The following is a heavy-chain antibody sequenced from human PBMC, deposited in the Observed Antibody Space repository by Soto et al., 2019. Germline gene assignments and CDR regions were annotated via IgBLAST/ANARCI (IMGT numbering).Heavy chain of an antibody. CDR1: EFTVSGHS. CDR3: APHVSCSGGSCQYDAFAI. CDR2: ITADGGT. D-gene: IGHD2-15*01. V-gene: IGHV3-23*01. Sequence: EVQVLESGGGLVQPGGSLRLSCEGSEFTVSGHSMTWIRQAPGKGPEWVSTITADGGTYYADSVKGRFAMSRDTSENTLYIQMNRLGAEDTAAYYCAPHVSCSGGSCQYDAFAIRGQGTRVTVSS. J-gene: IGHJ3*02.